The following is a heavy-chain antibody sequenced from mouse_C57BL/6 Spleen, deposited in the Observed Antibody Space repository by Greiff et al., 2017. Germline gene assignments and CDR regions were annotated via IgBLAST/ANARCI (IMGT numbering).Heavy chain of an antibody. Sequence: LQQSGAELVRPGASVKMSCKASGYTFTSYNMHWVKQTPRQGLEWIGAIYPGNGDTSYNQKFKGKATLTVDKSSSTAYMQLSSLTSEDSAVYFCARGTNWDGGWYFDVWGTGTTVTVSS. D-gene: IGHD4-1*01. V-gene: IGHV1-12*01. CDR2: IYPGNGDT. J-gene: IGHJ1*03. CDR1: GYTFTSYN. CDR3: ARGTNWDGGWYFDV.